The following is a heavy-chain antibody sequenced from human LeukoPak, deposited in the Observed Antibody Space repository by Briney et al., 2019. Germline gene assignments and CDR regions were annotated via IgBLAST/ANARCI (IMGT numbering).Heavy chain of an antibody. CDR1: GYSFTDYY. J-gene: IGHJ5*02. Sequence: GASVKVSCKASGYSFTDYYIHWARQAPGQGLEWMGWINPKGGGINYAPEFQGRVTMTRDTSISTAYMELSRLRSDDTAVYYCARLSVVPAATPFDPWGQGALVTVSS. CDR2: INPKGGGI. D-gene: IGHD2-2*01. V-gene: IGHV1-2*02. CDR3: ARLSVVPAATPFDP.